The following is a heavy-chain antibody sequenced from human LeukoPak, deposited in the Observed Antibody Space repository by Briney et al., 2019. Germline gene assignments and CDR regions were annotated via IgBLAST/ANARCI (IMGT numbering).Heavy chain of an antibody. CDR1: GFTFSTYN. CDR2: INPAGSVT. CDR3: SRDFVGAEDY. J-gene: IGHJ4*02. D-gene: IGHD3-16*01. V-gene: IGHV3-74*01. Sequence: PGGSLRLSCAASGFTFSTYNMNWVRQAPGKGLVWVSRINPAGSVTNRADSVRGRFTISRDTATNTLYLEMNSLRAEDTAVYYCSRDFVGAEDYWGQGTLVTVSS.